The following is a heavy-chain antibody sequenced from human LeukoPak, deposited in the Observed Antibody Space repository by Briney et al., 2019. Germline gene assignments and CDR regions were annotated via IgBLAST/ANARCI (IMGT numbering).Heavy chain of an antibody. CDR2: ISAYNGNT. Sequence: ASVKVSCKASGNTFTSYGISWVRQAPGQGLEWMGWISAYNGNTNYAQKLQGRVTMTTAYMELRSLRSDDTAVYYCARATRCRSSSWGYYYYYYMDVWGKGTTVTVSS. CDR1: GNTFTSYG. V-gene: IGHV1-18*01. CDR3: ARATRCRSSSWGYYYYYYMDV. D-gene: IGHD6-13*01. J-gene: IGHJ6*03.